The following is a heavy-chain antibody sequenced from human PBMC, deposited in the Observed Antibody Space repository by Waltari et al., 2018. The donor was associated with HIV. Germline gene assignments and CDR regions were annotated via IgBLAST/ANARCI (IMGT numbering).Heavy chain of an antibody. CDR1: GGTFSSYA. Sequence: QVQLVQSGAEVKKPGSSVKVSCKASGGTFSSYAINWVRQAPGQGLEWMGGIIPIFGTSNYAQKFQGRVTVTADESTSTAYMELSSLRSEDTAVYYCARERRDDILTGYYPDYWGQGTLVTVSS. CDR2: IIPIFGTS. V-gene: IGHV1-69*01. CDR3: ARERRDDILTGYYPDY. J-gene: IGHJ4*02. D-gene: IGHD3-9*01.